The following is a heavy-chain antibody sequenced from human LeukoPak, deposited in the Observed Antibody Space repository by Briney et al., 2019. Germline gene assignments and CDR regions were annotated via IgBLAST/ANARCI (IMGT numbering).Heavy chain of an antibody. J-gene: IGHJ4*02. V-gene: IGHV3-23*01. Sequence: PGGSLRLSCAASGFTFSSYAMSWVRQAPGKGLEWVSAISGSGGSTYYADSVKGRFTISRDNSKNTLYLQMNSLSADDTAVYYCAKVAHYYGSGSYYEYYFDSWGQGALVTVSS. CDR3: AKVAHYYGSGSYYEYYFDS. CDR1: GFTFSSYA. CDR2: ISGSGGST. D-gene: IGHD3-10*01.